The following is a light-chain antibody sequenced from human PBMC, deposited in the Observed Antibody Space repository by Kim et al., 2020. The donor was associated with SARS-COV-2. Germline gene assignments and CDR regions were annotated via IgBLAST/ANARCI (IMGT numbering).Light chain of an antibody. V-gene: IGKV3-20*01. CDR2: GAS. J-gene: IGKJ2*01. Sequence: EIVLTQSPGNLSLSPGERATLSCRASRSDSSNYLAWFQQKPGQAPRLLIYGASSRITGIPDRFSGSGSGTDFTLTISRLAPEDFAVYYCQQYGSSPYTFGQGTKLEI. CDR3: QQYGSSPYT. CDR1: RSDSSNY.